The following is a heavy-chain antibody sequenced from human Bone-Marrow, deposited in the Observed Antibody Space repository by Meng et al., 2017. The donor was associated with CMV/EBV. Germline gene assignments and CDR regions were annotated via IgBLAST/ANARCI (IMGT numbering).Heavy chain of an antibody. D-gene: IGHD3-3*01. V-gene: IGHV4-31*02. CDR2: IYYSGST. CDR3: ARGINMGGDFWNQHWFDP. J-gene: IGHJ5*02. Sequence: SISSGGYYWSWIRQHPGKGLEWIGYIYYSGSTYYNPSLKSRVTISVDTSKNQFSLKLSSVTAADTAVYYCARGINMGGDFWNQHWFDPWGQGTLVTVSS. CDR1: SISSGGYY.